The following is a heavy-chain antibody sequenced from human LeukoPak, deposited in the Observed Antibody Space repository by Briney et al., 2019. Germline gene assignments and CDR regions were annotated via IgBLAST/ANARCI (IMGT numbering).Heavy chain of an antibody. J-gene: IGHJ4*02. CDR3: ARGGTAGFSTGRIDY. CDR1: GFNVSSNY. CDR2: LYGAGST. Sequence: GGSLRLSCAASGFNVSSNYMSWVRQAPGKRLEWVSVLYGAGSTYYADSVKGRFTISRHDSQNTLFLQMNSLRAEDTAMYYCARGGTAGFSTGRIDYWGQGTLVTVSS. V-gene: IGHV3-53*04. D-gene: IGHD6-19*01.